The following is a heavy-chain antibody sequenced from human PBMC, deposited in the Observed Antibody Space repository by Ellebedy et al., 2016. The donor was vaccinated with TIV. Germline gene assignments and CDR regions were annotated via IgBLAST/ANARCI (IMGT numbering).Heavy chain of an antibody. CDR2: IYYTGST. CDR3: VRGLGIARF. V-gene: IGHV4-39*07. J-gene: IGHJ4*02. D-gene: IGHD6-13*01. Sequence: MPSETLSLTCTVSGGSISNSSYYWGWIRQPPGKGLEWFGSIYYTGSTHYNPSLKSRVTMSVDTSKNQFSLKLSSVTVADGAVYYCVRGLGIARFWGQGTQVTVSS. CDR1: GGSISNSSYY.